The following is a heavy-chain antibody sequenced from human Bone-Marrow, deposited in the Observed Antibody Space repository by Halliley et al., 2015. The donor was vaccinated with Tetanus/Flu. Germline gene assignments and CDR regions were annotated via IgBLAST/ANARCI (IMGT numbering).Heavy chain of an antibody. CDR3: AGGLDGYNFPAY. V-gene: IGHV3-48*03. D-gene: IGHD5-12*01. Sequence: PEWVAYISTSGTSVDHADSVKGRFTISRDNAKNSLYLQMNGLRPEDTAVYYCAGGLDGYNFPAYWGQGALVTVST. CDR2: ISTSGTSV. J-gene: IGHJ4*02.